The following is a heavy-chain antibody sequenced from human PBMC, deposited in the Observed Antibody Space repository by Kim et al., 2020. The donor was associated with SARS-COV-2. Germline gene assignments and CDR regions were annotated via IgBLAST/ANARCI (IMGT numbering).Heavy chain of an antibody. CDR3: ARVHGRRGAVAGSLGYWYFDL. Sequence: GGSLRLSCAASGFTFSSYDMHWVRQATGKGLEWVSAIGTAGDTYYPGSVKGRFTISRENAKNSLYLQMNSLRAGDTAVYYCARVHGRRGAVAGSLGYWYFDLWGRGTLVTVSS. J-gene: IGHJ2*01. D-gene: IGHD6-19*01. CDR2: IGTAGDT. V-gene: IGHV3-13*01. CDR1: GFTFSSYD.